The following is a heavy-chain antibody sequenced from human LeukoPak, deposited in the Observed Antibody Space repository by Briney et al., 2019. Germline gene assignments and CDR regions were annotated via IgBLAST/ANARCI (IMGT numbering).Heavy chain of an antibody. Sequence: GGSLRLSCAASGFTFSDYYMSWIRQAPGKGLEWVSYTSSSGSTIYYADSVKGRFTISRDNAKNSLYLQMNSLRAEDTAVYYCAREQGYSSSSSLYSSSWYAGYYFDYWGQGTLVTVSS. CDR3: AREQGYSSSSSLYSSSWYAGYYFDY. V-gene: IGHV3-11*01. D-gene: IGHD6-13*01. J-gene: IGHJ4*02. CDR1: GFTFSDYY. CDR2: TSSSGSTI.